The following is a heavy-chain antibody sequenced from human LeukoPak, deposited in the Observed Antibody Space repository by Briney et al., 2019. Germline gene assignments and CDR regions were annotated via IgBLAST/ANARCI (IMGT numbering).Heavy chain of an antibody. CDR2: ISSSSSII. V-gene: IGHV3-48*02. CDR3: ARGPPTYDSSGYYFY. Sequence: GGSLRLSCAASGFAFSSYSMNWVRQAPGKGLEWVSYISSSSSIIYYADSVKGRFTISRDNAKNSLYLQMNSLRDEDTAVYYCARGPPTYDSSGYYFYWGQGTLVTVSS. J-gene: IGHJ4*02. CDR1: GFAFSSYS. D-gene: IGHD3-22*01.